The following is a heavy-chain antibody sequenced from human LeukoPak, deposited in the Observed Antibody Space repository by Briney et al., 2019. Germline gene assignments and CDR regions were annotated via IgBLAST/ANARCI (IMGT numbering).Heavy chain of an antibody. Sequence: ASVKVSCKASGSTFTSYGISWVRQAPGQGLEWMGWISAYNGNTNYAQKLQGRVTMTTDTSTSTAYMELRSLRSDDTAVYYCARDDSSSWPYWYFDLWGRGTLVTVSS. CDR1: GSTFTSYG. V-gene: IGHV1-18*01. D-gene: IGHD6-13*01. J-gene: IGHJ2*01. CDR3: ARDDSSSWPYWYFDL. CDR2: ISAYNGNT.